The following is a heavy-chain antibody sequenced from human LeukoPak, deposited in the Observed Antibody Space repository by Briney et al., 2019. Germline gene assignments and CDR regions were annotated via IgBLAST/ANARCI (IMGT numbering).Heavy chain of an antibody. Sequence: SVKVSCKFSGGTFINHIISWVRQAPGQGLEWMGGIITNLDTGHYAPKFQGRVTITADESTSTVYMEMSSLRAEDTAVYYCARDGEQWLDQGGSWFDPWGQGTLVTVSS. V-gene: IGHV1-69*13. D-gene: IGHD6-19*01. CDR3: ARDGEQWLDQGGSWFDP. CDR1: GGTFINHI. J-gene: IGHJ5*02. CDR2: IITNLDTG.